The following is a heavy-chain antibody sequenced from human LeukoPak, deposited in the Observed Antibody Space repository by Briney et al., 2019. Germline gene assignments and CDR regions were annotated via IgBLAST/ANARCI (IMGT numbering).Heavy chain of an antibody. CDR2: ISISGSST. V-gene: IGHV3-23*01. J-gene: IGHJ4*02. Sequence: GGSLRLSCAASGFAFSTYDMSWVRQAPGKGLEWVSIISISGSSTYYADSVEGRFTISRENSKNTLYLQMNSLRAEDTAVYYCAKKLLGTTGHFDYWGQGTLVTVSS. CDR3: AKKLLGTTGHFDY. CDR1: GFAFSTYD. D-gene: IGHD1-7*01.